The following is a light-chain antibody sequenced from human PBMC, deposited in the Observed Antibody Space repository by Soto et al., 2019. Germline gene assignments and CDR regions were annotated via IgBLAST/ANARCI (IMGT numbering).Light chain of an antibody. CDR2: AAS. J-gene: IGKJ3*01. V-gene: IGKV1-12*01. Sequence: DIQMTQSPSSVSASVGDRVTITCRASQDISNWLAWYQQKPGEAPKLLISAASNLQTGVPSRFSGSGSGTHFTLTIGSLQPEDFATYYCQQSDRFPFTFGPGTKVHIK. CDR1: QDISNW. CDR3: QQSDRFPFT.